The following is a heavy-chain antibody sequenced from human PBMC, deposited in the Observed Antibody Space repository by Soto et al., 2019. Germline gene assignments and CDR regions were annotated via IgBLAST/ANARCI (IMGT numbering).Heavy chain of an antibody. J-gene: IGHJ4*02. D-gene: IGHD6-19*01. CDR1: RFNFSAAW. CDR2: IKPISEGGTT. V-gene: IGHV3-15*07. Sequence: PGGSLRLSCVASRFNFSAAWLNWVRQTPGKGLEWVGRIKPISEGGTTAYAAPVKGRFTISRDDSKNALHLQMDSLKTEDTAVYYCTTAPYSSGPTWGWGTLVIVSS. CDR3: TTAPYSSGPT.